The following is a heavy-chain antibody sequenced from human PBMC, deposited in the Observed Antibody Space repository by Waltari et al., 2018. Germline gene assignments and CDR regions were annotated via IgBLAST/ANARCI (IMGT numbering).Heavy chain of an antibody. CDR1: GFTFSSYW. CDR2: INSDGVSI. V-gene: IGHV3-74*01. J-gene: IGHJ4*02. D-gene: IGHD1-26*01. Sequence: EVQLVESGGGLIQPGGSLRLSCAASGFTFSSYWMQWVRQAPGKGLVWVSRINSDGVSISYADSVKGRFTISRDNAKNTLFLQMNSLRAEDTAVYYCARSPFGGSKFDSWGQGTLVTVSS. CDR3: ARSPFGGSKFDS.